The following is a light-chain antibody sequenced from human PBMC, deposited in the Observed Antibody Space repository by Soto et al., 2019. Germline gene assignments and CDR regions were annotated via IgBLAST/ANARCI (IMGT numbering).Light chain of an antibody. V-gene: IGLV1-47*02. Sequence: QSVLTQPPSASGTPGQRVTISCSGSSSNIGTNSVYWYQQLPGTAPKLLVYSKTQRPSGVPNRFSGSKSGTSASLAISGLRSEDEAHYYCAVWDDSLRGVVFGGGTKLTVL. J-gene: IGLJ2*01. CDR2: SKT. CDR3: AVWDDSLRGVV. CDR1: SSNIGTNS.